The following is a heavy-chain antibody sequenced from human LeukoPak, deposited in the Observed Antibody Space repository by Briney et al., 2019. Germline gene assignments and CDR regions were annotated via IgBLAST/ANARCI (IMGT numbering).Heavy chain of an antibody. V-gene: IGHV4-61*02. Sequence: PSETLSLTCTVSVGSISSGSYYWSWIRQPAGKGLEWIGRIYTSGSTNYHPSLKSRVTISVDTSKNQFSLKLSSVTAADTAVYYCARAPENYYMDVWGKGTTVTVSS. CDR2: IYTSGST. J-gene: IGHJ6*03. CDR3: ARAPENYYMDV. CDR1: VGSISSGSYY.